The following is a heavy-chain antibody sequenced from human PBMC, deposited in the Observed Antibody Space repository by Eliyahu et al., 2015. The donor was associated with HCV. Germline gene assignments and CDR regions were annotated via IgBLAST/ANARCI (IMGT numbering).Heavy chain of an antibody. Sequence: QVQLVQSGAEVKKPGASVKVSCKASGYTXTSYDINXVRQAXGQGLXWMGWMNPNSGNTGYAQKFQGRVTMTRNTSISTAYMELSSLRSEDTAVYYCARGRPSYYYYGMDVWGQGTTVTVSS. CDR1: GYTXTSYD. CDR2: MNPNSGNT. V-gene: IGHV1-8*01. J-gene: IGHJ6*02. CDR3: ARGRPSYYYYGMDV.